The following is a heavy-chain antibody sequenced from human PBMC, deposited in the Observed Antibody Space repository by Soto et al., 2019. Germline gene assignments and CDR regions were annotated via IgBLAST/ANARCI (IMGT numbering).Heavy chain of an antibody. Sequence: SETLSLTCTVSGGSISSGGYYWSWIRQHPGKGLEWIGYIYYSGSTYYNPSLKSRVTISVDTSKNQFSLKLSSVTAADTAVYYCARSPPRYCSGGSCYNYFDYWGQGTLVTVSS. CDR3: ARSPPRYCSGGSCYNYFDY. V-gene: IGHV4-31*03. CDR1: GGSISSGGYY. D-gene: IGHD2-15*01. J-gene: IGHJ4*02. CDR2: IYYSGST.